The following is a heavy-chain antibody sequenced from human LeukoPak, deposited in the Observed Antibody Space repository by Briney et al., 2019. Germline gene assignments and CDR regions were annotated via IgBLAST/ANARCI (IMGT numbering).Heavy chain of an antibody. CDR1: GFTFSRSG. CDR3: AGLPVYYYDTSGFYFDY. D-gene: IGHD3-22*01. J-gene: IGHJ4*02. V-gene: IGHV3-30*12. CDR2: IVYDGSST. Sequence: GGSLRLSCAASGFTFSRSGMHWVRQAPGKGLEWLAFIVYDGSSTYYADSVKGRFTISRDNSKNTLYLQMNSLRAEDTAVYYCAGLPVYYYDTSGFYFDYWGQGTLVTVSS.